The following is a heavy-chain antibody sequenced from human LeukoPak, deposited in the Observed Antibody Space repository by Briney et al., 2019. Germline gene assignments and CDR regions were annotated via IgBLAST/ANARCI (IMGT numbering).Heavy chain of an antibody. V-gene: IGHV1-69*05. CDR2: IIPIFGTA. CDR1: GGTFSSYA. J-gene: IGHJ5*02. Sequence: ASVKVSCKASGGTFSSYAISWVRQAPGQGLEWMGGIIPIFGTANYAQKFQGRVTITTDESTSTAYMELSSLRSEDTAVYYCARGGENWFDPWGQGTLVTVSS. CDR3: ARGGENWFDP.